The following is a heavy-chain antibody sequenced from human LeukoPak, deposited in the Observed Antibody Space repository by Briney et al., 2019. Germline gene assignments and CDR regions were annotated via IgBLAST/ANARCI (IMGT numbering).Heavy chain of an antibody. CDR3: ARDLGQYYDTSDNWFDP. D-gene: IGHD3-22*01. CDR1: GFTFNSYS. CDR2: ISSSSRFI. Sequence: PGGSLRLSCAASGFTFNSYSMNWFRQAPGKGLEWVSSISSSSRFIYYADSVKGRFTISRDNAKNSLYLQMNSLRVEDTAGYYCARDLGQYYDTSDNWFDPWGQGTLVTVSS. V-gene: IGHV3-21*01. J-gene: IGHJ5*02.